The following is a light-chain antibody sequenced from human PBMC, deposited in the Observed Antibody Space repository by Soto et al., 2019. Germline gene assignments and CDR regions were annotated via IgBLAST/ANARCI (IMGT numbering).Light chain of an antibody. CDR1: QSVDSSY. CDR3: QQFGSPFT. J-gene: IGKJ3*01. V-gene: IGKV3-20*01. Sequence: EIVLTQSPGTLSLSPGERATLSCRASQSVDSSYLAWYQQKPGQAPRLLIYGASSRATGIPDRFSGSGSGTDFTLTISRLEPEDFAVYYCQQFGSPFTFGPGTQVDIK. CDR2: GAS.